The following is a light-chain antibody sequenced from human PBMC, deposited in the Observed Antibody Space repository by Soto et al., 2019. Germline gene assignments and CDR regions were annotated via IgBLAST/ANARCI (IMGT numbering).Light chain of an antibody. CDR2: EDN. CDR1: RVSIVSNY. Sequence: NFMLTQPHSVSETPGKTVISSCTGSRVSIVSNYVQWYQQRPGSAPTTVIYEDNQRLLGVPARLSGSIDSTSNSASLTISEPKTEDEADYYCQSFDGTTLVFGGGTKVTAL. CDR3: QSFDGTTLV. V-gene: IGLV6-57*02. J-gene: IGLJ2*01.